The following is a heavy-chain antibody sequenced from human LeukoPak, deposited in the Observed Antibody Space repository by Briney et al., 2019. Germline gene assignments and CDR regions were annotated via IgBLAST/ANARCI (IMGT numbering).Heavy chain of an antibody. Sequence: PGRSLRLSCAASGFTFSSYGMHWVRQAPGKGLEWVAVISYDGSNKYYADSVKGRFTISRDNSKNTLYLQMNSLRAEDTAVYYCARDSGYDNCFDYWGQGTLVTVSS. V-gene: IGHV3-30*03. J-gene: IGHJ4*02. CDR3: ARDSGYDNCFDY. CDR2: ISYDGSNK. CDR1: GFTFSSYG. D-gene: IGHD5-12*01.